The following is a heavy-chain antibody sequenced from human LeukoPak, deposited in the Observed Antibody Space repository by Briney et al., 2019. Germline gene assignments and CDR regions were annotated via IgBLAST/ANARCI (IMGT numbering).Heavy chain of an antibody. CDR1: GFTFSSYS. V-gene: IGHV3-21*01. Sequence: GGSLRLSCAASGFTFSSYSMNWVRQAPGKGLEWASSISSSSSFIYYADSVKGRFTISRDNAKNSLYLQMNNLRAEDTAVYYCARGFEITIFGVVQINYYMDVWGKGTTVTVSS. D-gene: IGHD3-3*01. CDR2: ISSSSSFI. J-gene: IGHJ6*03. CDR3: ARGFEITIFGVVQINYYMDV.